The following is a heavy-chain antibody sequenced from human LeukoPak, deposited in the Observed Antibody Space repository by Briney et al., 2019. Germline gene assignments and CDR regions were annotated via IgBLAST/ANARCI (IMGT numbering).Heavy chain of an antibody. Sequence: SQTLPLTCTVSGGSISSGGYYWSWIRQHPGKGLEWIGYIYYSGSTYYNPPLKSRVTISVDTSKNQFSLKLSSVTAADTAVYCCARGPSIVVVPAAIRNYGMDVWGQGTTVTVSS. D-gene: IGHD2-2*02. J-gene: IGHJ6*02. CDR2: IYYSGST. CDR3: ARGPSIVVVPAAIRNYGMDV. CDR1: GGSISSGGYY. V-gene: IGHV4-31*03.